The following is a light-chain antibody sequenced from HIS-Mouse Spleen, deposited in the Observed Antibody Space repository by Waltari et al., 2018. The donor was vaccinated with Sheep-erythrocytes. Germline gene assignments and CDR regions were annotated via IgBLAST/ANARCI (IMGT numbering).Light chain of an antibody. J-gene: IGLJ3*02. Sequence: QSALTQPASVSGSPGQAITISCTGPSGDVGSYNLFSWYQQHPGKAPTPRIYEGSKRPSGVSNRFSGSKYGNTASLTIPGLQAEDEADYYCCSYAGSSTPWVFGGGTKLTVL. CDR3: CSYAGSSTPWV. CDR2: EGS. V-gene: IGLV2-23*01. CDR1: SGDVGSYNL.